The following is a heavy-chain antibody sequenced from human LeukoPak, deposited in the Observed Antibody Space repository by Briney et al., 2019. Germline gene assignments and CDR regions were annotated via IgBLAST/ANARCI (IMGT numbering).Heavy chain of an antibody. CDR2: IYPGDSDT. CDR3: ARHEDGYNIDY. CDR1: GYSFTSYW. V-gene: IGHV5-51*01. J-gene: IGHJ4*02. Sequence: GESLKSSCQGSGYSFTSYWIGWVRQMPGKGLEWMGMIYPGDSDTRYSPSFQGQVTISADKSNSTASLQWSSLRASDTAMYYCARHEDGYNIDYWGQGTLVTVSS. D-gene: IGHD5-24*01.